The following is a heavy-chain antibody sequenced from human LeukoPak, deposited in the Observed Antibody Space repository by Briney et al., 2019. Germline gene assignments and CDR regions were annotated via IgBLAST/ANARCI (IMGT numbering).Heavy chain of an antibody. D-gene: IGHD5-24*01. CDR1: GGTFSSYA. V-gene: IGHV1-69*13. Sequence: GASVKVSCKASGGTFSSYAISWVRQAPGQGLEWMGGIIPIFGTANYAQKFQGRVTITADESTSTAYMELSSLRSEDTAVYYCARDLGDGPNENNWLDPWGQGTLVTVSS. CDR3: ARDLGDGPNENNWLDP. CDR2: IIPIFGTA. J-gene: IGHJ5*02.